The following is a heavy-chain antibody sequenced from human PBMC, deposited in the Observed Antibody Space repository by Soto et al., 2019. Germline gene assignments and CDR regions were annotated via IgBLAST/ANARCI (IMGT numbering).Heavy chain of an antibody. CDR1: GFTFSNYG. D-gene: IGHD2-21*02. Sequence: QVQLVESGGGVVQPGRSLRLSCDASGFTFSNYGMHWVRQAPGKGLEWVALISHDGGTEYYADSAKGRFTVSRDNAKNTAQLQVNSLRPEDTALYYCAKDLVVVTEAGMAVWGQGTTVIVSS. CDR2: ISHDGGTE. V-gene: IGHV3-30*18. CDR3: AKDLVVVTEAGMAV. J-gene: IGHJ6*02.